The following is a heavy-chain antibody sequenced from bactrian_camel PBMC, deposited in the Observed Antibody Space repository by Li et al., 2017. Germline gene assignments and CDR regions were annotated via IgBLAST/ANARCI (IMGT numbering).Heavy chain of an antibody. CDR2: IGESV. CDR3: ATDDARLIACGSSCRPY. CDR1: GDTDSRYC. Sequence: SGGGSVQPGGSLRLSCDVSGDTDSRYCMGWFRMVPGKEREDVACIGESVSYADSVKGRFTISRDNAMNALTLQMNSLTTEDSGVYYCATDDARLIACGSSCRPYWGQGTQVTVS. J-gene: IGHJ4*01. D-gene: IGHD2*01. V-gene: IGHV3-2*01.